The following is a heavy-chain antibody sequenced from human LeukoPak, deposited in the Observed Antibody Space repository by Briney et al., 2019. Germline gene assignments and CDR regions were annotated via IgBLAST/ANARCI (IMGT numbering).Heavy chain of an antibody. J-gene: IGHJ4*02. CDR3: ARARAQPGGDYSDSSGYFLFGY. CDR2: INPSGGST. V-gene: IGHV1-46*01. Sequence: ASVKVSCKASGYTFTSYYMHWVRQAPGQGLEWMGIINPSGGSTSYAQKFQGRVTMTRDTSTSTVYMELRRLRCEDSVVYYCARARAQPGGDYSDSSGYFLFGYWGQGTLVTVSS. CDR1: GYTFTSYY. D-gene: IGHD3-22*01.